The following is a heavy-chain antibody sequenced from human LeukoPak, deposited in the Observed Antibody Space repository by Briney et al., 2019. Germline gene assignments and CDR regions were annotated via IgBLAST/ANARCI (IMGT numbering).Heavy chain of an antibody. D-gene: IGHD3-22*01. CDR2: FDPEDGET. CDR3: TTVRFEVDSSGYYHNYFDP. Sequence: ASVKVSCKVSGYTLTELSMHWVRQAPGKGLGWMGGFDPEDGETIYAQKFQGRLTMTEDTSTDTAYMELSSLRSEDTAVYYCTTVRFEVDSSGYYHNYFDPWGQGTLVTVSS. CDR1: GYTLTELS. V-gene: IGHV1-24*01. J-gene: IGHJ5*02.